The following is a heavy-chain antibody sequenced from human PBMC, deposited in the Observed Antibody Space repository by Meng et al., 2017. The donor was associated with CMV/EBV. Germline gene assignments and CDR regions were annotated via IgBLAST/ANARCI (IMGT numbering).Heavy chain of an antibody. Sequence: GESLKISCAASGFTFSDYYMSWIRQAPGKGLEWVSYISSIGSTIYYADSVKGRFTISRDNAKNSLYLQMNSLRAEDTAVYYCARERSQLDSSGYDDWGQGTLVTVSS. CDR3: ARERSQLDSSGYDD. D-gene: IGHD3-22*01. CDR1: GFTFSDYY. J-gene: IGHJ4*02. CDR2: ISSIGSTI. V-gene: IGHV3-11*01.